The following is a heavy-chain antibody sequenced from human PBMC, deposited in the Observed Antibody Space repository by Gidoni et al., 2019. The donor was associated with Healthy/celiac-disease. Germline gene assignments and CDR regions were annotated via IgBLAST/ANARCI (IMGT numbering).Heavy chain of an antibody. CDR2: ISAYNGNT. V-gene: IGHV1-18*01. D-gene: IGHD2-15*01. CDR1: GYTFTSYG. J-gene: IGHJ6*02. CDR3: ARDNIPGSDVLYYYGMDV. Sequence: QVQLVQSGAEVKKPGASVKVSCKASGYTFTSYGISWVRQAPGQGLEWMGWISAYNGNTNYAQKLQGRVTMTTDTSPSTAYMELRSLRSADTAVYYCARDNIPGSDVLYYYGMDVWGQGTTVTVSS.